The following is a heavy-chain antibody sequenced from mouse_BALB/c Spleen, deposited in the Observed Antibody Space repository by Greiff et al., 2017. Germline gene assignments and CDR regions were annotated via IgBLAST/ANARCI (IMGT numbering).Heavy chain of an antibody. Sequence: EVQVVESGGGLVKPGGSLKLSCAASGFTFSDYYMYWVRQTPEKRLEWVATISDGGSYTYYPDSVKGRFTISRDNAKNNLYLQMSSLKSEDTAMYYCARDGGYGNFDYWGQGTTLTVSS. CDR1: GFTFSDYY. V-gene: IGHV5-4*02. CDR3: ARDGGYGNFDY. J-gene: IGHJ2*01. D-gene: IGHD2-10*02. CDR2: ISDGGSYT.